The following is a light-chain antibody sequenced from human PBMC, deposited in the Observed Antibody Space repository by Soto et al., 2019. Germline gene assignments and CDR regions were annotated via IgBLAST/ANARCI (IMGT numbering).Light chain of an antibody. CDR2: GAS. J-gene: IGKJ1*01. CDR1: QSVSSN. V-gene: IGKV3-15*01. Sequence: EIVMTQSPATLSVSPGERATLSCRASQSVSSNLDWYQQKPGQAPRLLIYGASTRATGIPARFSGSGSGTEFTLTISSLQSEDLAVCYCQQYNNWPPWTFGQGTKVEIK. CDR3: QQYNNWPPWT.